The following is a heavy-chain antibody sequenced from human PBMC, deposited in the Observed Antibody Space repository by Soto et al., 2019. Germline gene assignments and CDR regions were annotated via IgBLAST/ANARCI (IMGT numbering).Heavy chain of an antibody. CDR2: ISYTGST. Sequence: SETLSLTCTVSGGSINSGGYYWTWIRQPPGKGLEWLGYISYTGSTKYNPSLKSRVTISADRSKSQFSLSLLSVTAADTAVYYCARMRGQLSAFDIWGQGTTVTVSS. CDR1: GGSINSGGYY. V-gene: IGHV4-61*08. D-gene: IGHD1-1*01. CDR3: ARMRGQLSAFDI. J-gene: IGHJ3*02.